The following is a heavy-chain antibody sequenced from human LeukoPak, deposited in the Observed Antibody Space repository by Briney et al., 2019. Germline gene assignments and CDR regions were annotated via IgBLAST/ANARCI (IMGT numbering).Heavy chain of an antibody. Sequence: GGSLRLSCAASGFTFSSYGMHWVRQAPGKGLEWVAFIRYDGSNKYYADSVKGRFTISRDNSKNTLYLQMNSLRAEDTAVYYCVKDPSSGSYSDAFDIWGQGTMVTVSS. J-gene: IGHJ3*02. D-gene: IGHD3-10*01. V-gene: IGHV3-30*02. CDR2: IRYDGSNK. CDR3: VKDPSSGSYSDAFDI. CDR1: GFTFSSYG.